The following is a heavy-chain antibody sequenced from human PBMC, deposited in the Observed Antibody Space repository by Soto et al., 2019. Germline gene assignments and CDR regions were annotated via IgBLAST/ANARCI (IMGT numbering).Heavy chain of an antibody. D-gene: IGHD2-2*01. CDR3: AREVIVVPADPGQYYYGMDV. V-gene: IGHV1-69*08. CDR1: GGTFSSYT. Sequence: QVQLVQSGAEVKKPGSSVKVSCKASGGTFSSYTISWVRQAPGQGLEWMGRIIPILGIANYAQEFQGRVTITADKSTSKAYIELSSLRSEDKAVNYGAREVIVVPADPGQYYYGMDVWGQGTTVTVSS. CDR2: IIPILGIA. J-gene: IGHJ6*02.